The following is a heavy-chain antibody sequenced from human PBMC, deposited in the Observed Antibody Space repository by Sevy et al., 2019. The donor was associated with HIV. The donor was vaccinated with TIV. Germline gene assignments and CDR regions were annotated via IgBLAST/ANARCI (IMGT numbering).Heavy chain of an antibody. V-gene: IGHV3-30*02. D-gene: IGHD6-13*01. CDR1: RFIFNDYG. Sequence: GSLRLSCAASRFIFNDYGMHWVRQAPGKGLEWVAFIQYDGNDKYYADSMRGRFTISRDNSKNMLFLQMNSLRSEDTAMYYCAKNTAAAGAGGFDYWGQGTLVTVSS. CDR2: IQYDGNDK. CDR3: AKNTAAAGAGGFDY. J-gene: IGHJ4*02.